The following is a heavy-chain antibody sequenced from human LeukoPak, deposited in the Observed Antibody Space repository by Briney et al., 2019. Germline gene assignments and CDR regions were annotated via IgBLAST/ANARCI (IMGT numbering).Heavy chain of an antibody. Sequence: GWSVPLSCTASGFIFGDYAMSGVGQAPGKGPEGVGFIRSKAYDGTTEYAPCVKGIFTISRDDSKSNAYLQMNSLKTENTGVYYCTRDTRYFDCPCDYWGEGPLVTLSS. CDR3: TRDTRYFDCPCDY. D-gene: IGHD3-9*01. V-gene: IGHV3-49*04. J-gene: IGHJ4*02. CDR2: IRSKAYDGTT. CDR1: GFIFGDYA.